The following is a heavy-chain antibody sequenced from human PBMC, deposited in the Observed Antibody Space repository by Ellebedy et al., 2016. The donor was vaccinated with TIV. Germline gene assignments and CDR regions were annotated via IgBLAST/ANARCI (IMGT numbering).Heavy chain of an antibody. D-gene: IGHD6-19*01. CDR1: GITSSDSV. Sequence: GESLKISXVGFGITSSDSVMHWVRQDPGKGLDWVAGISVDGRAVHYPDSVKGRFTIPRDNAQNTVYLQMNSLRLEDTAVYYCVRGWYSSGHCDVFAMWGQGTIVTVSS. CDR2: ISVDGRAV. V-gene: IGHV3-30*03. J-gene: IGHJ3*02. CDR3: VRGWYSSGHCDVFAM.